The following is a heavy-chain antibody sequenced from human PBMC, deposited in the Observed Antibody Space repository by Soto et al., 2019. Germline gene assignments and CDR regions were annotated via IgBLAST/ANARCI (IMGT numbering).Heavy chain of an antibody. CDR1: GFAFSTYA. CDR2: ISGSGGST. D-gene: IGHD3-22*01. J-gene: IGHJ4*02. CDR3: AKSYYDSSGPRY. Sequence: WGSLRLSCAASGFAFSTYAFILGRQAPWKGLEWVSGISGSGGSTYYADSVKGRFTISRDNSKNTLYLQMNSLRAEDTAVYYCAKSYYDSSGPRYWGQGTLVTVSS. V-gene: IGHV3-23*01.